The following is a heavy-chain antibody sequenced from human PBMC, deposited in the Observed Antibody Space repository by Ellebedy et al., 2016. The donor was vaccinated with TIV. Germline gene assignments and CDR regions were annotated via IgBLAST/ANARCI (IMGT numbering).Heavy chain of an antibody. J-gene: IGHJ4*02. Sequence: GGSLRLSCAASGFTFSSYGMHWVRQAPGKGLEWVAYIRDDGSNKYYADSVKGRFTISRDNSLYLQMNSLRADDTAVYYCARDPGVLPGGGLDYWGQGTLVTVSS. V-gene: IGHV3-30*02. CDR3: ARDPGVLPGGGLDY. D-gene: IGHD2-15*01. CDR1: GFTFSSYG. CDR2: IRDDGSNK.